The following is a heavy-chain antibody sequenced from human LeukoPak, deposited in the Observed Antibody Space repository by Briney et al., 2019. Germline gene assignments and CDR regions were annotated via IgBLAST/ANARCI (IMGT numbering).Heavy chain of an antibody. CDR2: IYHSGST. Sequence: SGTLSLTCAVSGGSISSSNWWSWVRQPPGKGLEWIGEIYHSGSTNYNPSLKSRVTISVDKSKNQFSLKLSSVTAADTAVYYCARDSRSVVVAAYYYYYGMDVWGKGTTVTVSS. D-gene: IGHD2-15*01. CDR3: ARDSRSVVVAAYYYYYGMDV. CDR1: GGSISSSNW. J-gene: IGHJ6*04. V-gene: IGHV4-4*02.